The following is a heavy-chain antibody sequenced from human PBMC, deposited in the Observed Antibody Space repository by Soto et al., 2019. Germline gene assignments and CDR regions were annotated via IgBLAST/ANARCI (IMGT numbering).Heavy chain of an antibody. Sequence: QVQLVESGGGVVQPGRSLRLSCAASGFTFSSYAMHWVRQAPGKGLEWVAVISYDGSNKYYADSVKGRFTISRDNSKNTLYLQMNSLRAEDTAVYYCARETKYSSSLSSQGYYYYSMDVWGQGTTVTVSS. CDR2: ISYDGSNK. CDR1: GFTFSSYA. D-gene: IGHD6-6*01. CDR3: ARETKYSSSLSSQGYYYYSMDV. V-gene: IGHV3-30-3*01. J-gene: IGHJ6*02.